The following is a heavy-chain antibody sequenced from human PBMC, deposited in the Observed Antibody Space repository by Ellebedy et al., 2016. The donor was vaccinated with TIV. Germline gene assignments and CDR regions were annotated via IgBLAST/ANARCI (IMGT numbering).Heavy chain of an antibody. CDR3: AREDVRLITVDQFYYYMDV. CDR1: GGSITNHY. Sequence: GSLRLSCTVSGGSITNHYWSWIRQAPGKGLEWIGYIYNAGGTNYSPSLRSRATISADTSKNQFSLRLRSVTAADTALYCCAREDVRLITVDQFYYYMDVWGKGTTVTVSS. J-gene: IGHJ6*03. V-gene: IGHV4-59*11. CDR2: IYNAGGT. D-gene: IGHD6-25*01.